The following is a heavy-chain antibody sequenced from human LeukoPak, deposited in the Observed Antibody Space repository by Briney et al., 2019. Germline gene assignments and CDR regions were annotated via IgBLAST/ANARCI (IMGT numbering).Heavy chain of an antibody. D-gene: IGHD6-19*01. CDR1: GFTFSSYA. J-gene: IGHJ4*02. V-gene: IGHV3-23*01. Sequence: GGSLRLSCAASGFTFSSYAMSWVRQAPGKGLEWVSAISGSGGSTYYADSVKGRFTISRDNSKNTLYLQMNSLRAEDTAVYYCARRVYNSGWYIDYWGQGTLVTVSS. CDR3: ARRVYNSGWYIDY. CDR2: ISGSGGST.